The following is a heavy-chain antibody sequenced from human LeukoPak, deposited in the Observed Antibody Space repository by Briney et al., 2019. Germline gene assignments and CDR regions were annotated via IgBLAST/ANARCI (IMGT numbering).Heavy chain of an antibody. CDR2: ISSSSSSI. D-gene: IGHD3-10*01. J-gene: IGHJ4*02. CDR1: GFTFNRYA. Sequence: PGGSLRLSCAASGFTFNRYAMNWVRQAPGKGLEWVSFISSSSSSIYYADSVKGRFTISRDNAKNSLYLQMNGLRDEDTAVYYCARDQSDYYGSGSYSEGSYWGQGTLVTVSS. V-gene: IGHV3-21*01. CDR3: ARDQSDYYGSGSYSEGSY.